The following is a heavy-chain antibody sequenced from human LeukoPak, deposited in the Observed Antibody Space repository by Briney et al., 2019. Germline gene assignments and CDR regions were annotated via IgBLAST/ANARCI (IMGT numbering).Heavy chain of an antibody. CDR2: ISYDGSNK. V-gene: IGHV3-30-3*01. J-gene: IGHJ4*02. Sequence: GRSLRLSCAASGFTFSSYAMHWVRQAPGKGLEWVAVISYDGSNKYYADSVKGRFTISRDNSKNTLHLQMNSLRAEDTAVYYCARDVLGGGDYWGQGTLVTVSS. CDR3: ARDVLGGGDY. D-gene: IGHD2-15*01. CDR1: GFTFSSYA.